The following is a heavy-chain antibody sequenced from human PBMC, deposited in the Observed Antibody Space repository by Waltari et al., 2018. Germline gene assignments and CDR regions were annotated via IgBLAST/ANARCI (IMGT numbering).Heavy chain of an antibody. D-gene: IGHD2-15*01. V-gene: IGHV4-4*07. CDR1: GGSISGYF. J-gene: IGHJ3*02. CDR3: AREGGETDCSGIKCYNWDAFDI. Sequence: QVQLQESGPGLVKPSETLSLTCTVSGGSISGYFWSWIRQPAGKGLEWIGRNYSCGSTNDCPRLKSRCTMTLERATNHFSLTLISGTAADTAVYYGAREGGETDCSGIKCYNWDAFDIWGQGTMVTVSS. CDR2: NYSCGST.